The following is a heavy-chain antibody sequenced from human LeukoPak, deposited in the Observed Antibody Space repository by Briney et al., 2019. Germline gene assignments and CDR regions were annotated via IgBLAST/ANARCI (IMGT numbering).Heavy chain of an antibody. CDR3: ARDQEGWFDP. V-gene: IGHV1-2*06. CDR2: INPNSGGT. Sequence: ASVKVSCKASGYTFTGYYMHWVREAPGQGLEWMGRINPNSGGTNYAQKFQGRVTMTRDTSISTAYMELRRLRSDVTAVYYCARDQEGWFDPWGQGTLVTVSS. CDR1: GYTFTGYY. J-gene: IGHJ5*02.